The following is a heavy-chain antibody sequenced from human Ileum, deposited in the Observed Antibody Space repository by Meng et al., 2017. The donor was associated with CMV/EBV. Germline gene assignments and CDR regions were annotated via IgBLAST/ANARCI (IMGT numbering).Heavy chain of an antibody. J-gene: IGHJ4*02. V-gene: IGHV4-4*07. D-gene: IGHD6-19*01. CDR1: GASISSNF. CDR2: IYSSGST. Sequence: HVQPPESGLGPVKPSGTLSPTWTVSGASISSNFWSWIRQPAGKGLEWIGRIYSSGSTFYNPSLNSRVTMSVDTSKNQFSLSLASVTAADTAIYFCAREESVGIAVTGTFDYWGQGILVTVSS. CDR3: AREESVGIAVTGTFDY.